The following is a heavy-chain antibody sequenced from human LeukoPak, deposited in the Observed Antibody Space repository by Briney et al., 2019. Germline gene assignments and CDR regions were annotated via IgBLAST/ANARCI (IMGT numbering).Heavy chain of an antibody. Sequence: GGSLRLSCAASSGLLFSSYGMHWVRQAPGKGLEWVAVIWYDGSNKWYADSVKGRFTISRDNSKNMLYLQMDSLRAEDTAVYYCARSRRDILTGYYYNWFDPWGQGTLVTVSS. CDR1: GLLFSSYG. J-gene: IGHJ5*02. CDR3: ARSRRDILTGYYYNWFDP. V-gene: IGHV3-33*01. D-gene: IGHD3-9*01. CDR2: IWYDGSNK.